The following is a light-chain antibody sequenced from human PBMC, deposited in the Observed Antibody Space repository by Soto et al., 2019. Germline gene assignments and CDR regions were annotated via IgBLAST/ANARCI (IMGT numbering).Light chain of an antibody. CDR3: QVWDSTSDHYV. J-gene: IGLJ1*01. CDR2: DGS. V-gene: IGLV2-11*01. CDR1: SSDVGAYDY. Sequence: SVLTQPPSVSGSPGQSVTISCTGTSSDVGAYDYVSWYQQHPGKAPKLMIYDGSDRPSGIPERFSGSNSGTTATLTISRVEAGDEADYFCQVWDSTSDHYVFGAGTKVTVL.